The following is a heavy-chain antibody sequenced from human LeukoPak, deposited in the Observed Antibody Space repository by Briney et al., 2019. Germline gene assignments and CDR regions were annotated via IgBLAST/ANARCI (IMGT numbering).Heavy chain of an antibody. Sequence: ASVKVSCKASGHTFTGYYMHWVRQAPGQGLEWMGWINPNSGGTNYAQKFQGRVTMTRDTSISTAYMELSRLRSDDTAVYYCARDSTYYDFWSGYFPYQDYYYYMDVWGKGTTVTVSS. CDR3: ARDSTYYDFWSGYFPYQDYYYYMDV. V-gene: IGHV1-2*02. D-gene: IGHD3-3*01. CDR2: INPNSGGT. J-gene: IGHJ6*03. CDR1: GHTFTGYY.